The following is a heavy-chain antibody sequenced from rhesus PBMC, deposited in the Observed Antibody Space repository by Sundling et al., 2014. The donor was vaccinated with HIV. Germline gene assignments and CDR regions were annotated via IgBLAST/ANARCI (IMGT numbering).Heavy chain of an antibody. CDR2: ISGSSGST. CDR1: GGSFSGYY. J-gene: IGHJ4*01. V-gene: IGHV4-165*01. D-gene: IGHD2-2*01. CDR3: ARGRVYCTRTTCFENYFDY. Sequence: QVQLQESGPGLVKPSETLSLTCAVSGGSFSGYYWGWIRQPPGKGLEWIGYISGSSGSTYYNPSLKSRVTISRDTSKNVFSLTMTPLTVADTAVYYCARGRVYCTRTTCFENYFDYWGQGVLVTVSS.